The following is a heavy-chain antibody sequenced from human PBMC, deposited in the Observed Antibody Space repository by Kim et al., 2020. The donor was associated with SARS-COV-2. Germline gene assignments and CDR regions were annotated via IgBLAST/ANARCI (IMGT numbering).Heavy chain of an antibody. Sequence: HAEPGKGRFTISRDNAKNTLYLQMNSLRAEDTAVYYCARRNYYNYNGMDVWGQGTTVTVSS. J-gene: IGHJ6*02. CDR3: ARRNYYNYNGMDV. V-gene: IGHV3-74*01.